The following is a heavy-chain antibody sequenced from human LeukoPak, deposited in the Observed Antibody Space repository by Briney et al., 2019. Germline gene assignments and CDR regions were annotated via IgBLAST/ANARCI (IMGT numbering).Heavy chain of an antibody. J-gene: IGHJ5*02. D-gene: IGHD3-3*01. V-gene: IGHV3-30*18. CDR1: GFTFSSYG. CDR2: ISYDGSNK. Sequence: EGSLRLSCAASGFTFSSYGMHWVRQAPGKGLEWVAVISYDGSNKYYADSVKGRFTISRDNSKNTLYLQMNSLRAEDTAVYYCAKDLYEAAWGQGTLVTVSS. CDR3: AKDLYEAA.